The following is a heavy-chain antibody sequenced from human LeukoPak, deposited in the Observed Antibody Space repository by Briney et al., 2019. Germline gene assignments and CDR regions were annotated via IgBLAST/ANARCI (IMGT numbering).Heavy chain of an antibody. J-gene: IGHJ4*02. CDR3: ARAGPRYYDY. D-gene: IGHD3-10*01. Sequence: GGSLRLSCAASGFTFSSYAMHWVRQAPGKGLEYVSAISSNGGSTYYANSVKGRFTISRDNSKNTLYLQMGSLRAEDVAVYYCARAGPRYYDYWGQGTLVTVSS. CDR1: GFTFSSYA. CDR2: ISSNGGST. V-gene: IGHV3-64*01.